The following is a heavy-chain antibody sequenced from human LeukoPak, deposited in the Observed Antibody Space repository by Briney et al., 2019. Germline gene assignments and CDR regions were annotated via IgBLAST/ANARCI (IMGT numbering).Heavy chain of an antibody. D-gene: IGHD6-13*01. CDR3: AKDILAAGLFFDY. CDR2: ISSSSSYI. J-gene: IGHJ4*02. V-gene: IGHV3-21*04. Sequence: GGSLRLSCAAYGFTFGSYSMNWVRQAPGKGLEWVSSISSSSSYIYYADSVKGRFTISRDDARNSLYLQMNSLTAEDTAVYYCAKDILAAGLFFDYWGQGTLVTVSS. CDR1: GFTFGSYS.